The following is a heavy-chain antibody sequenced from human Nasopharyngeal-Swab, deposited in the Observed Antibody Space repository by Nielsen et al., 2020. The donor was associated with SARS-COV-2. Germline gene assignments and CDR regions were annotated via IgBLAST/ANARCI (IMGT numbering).Heavy chain of an antibody. D-gene: IGHD2-15*01. J-gene: IGHJ4*02. CDR1: GCSISSGGYY. V-gene: IGHV4-31*03. CDR2: IYYSGST. Sequence: TLSLTCTVAGCSISSGGYYWSWIRQHPGKGLEWIGYIYYSGSTYYNPSLKSRVTISVDTSKNQFSLKLSSVTAADTAVYYCARGRWGVVAATRRFDYWGQGTLVTVSS. CDR3: ARGRWGVVAATRRFDY.